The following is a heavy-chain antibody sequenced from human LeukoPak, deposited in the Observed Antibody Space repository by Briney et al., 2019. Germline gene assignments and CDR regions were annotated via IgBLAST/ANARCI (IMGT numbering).Heavy chain of an antibody. Sequence: SVKVSCKASGGTFSSYAISWVRQAPGQGLEWMGRIIPILGIANYAQKFQGRVTITADKSTSTAYMELSSLRSEDTAVYYCASVGSILTGYAAGYFDYWGQGTLVTVSS. CDR2: IIPILGIA. D-gene: IGHD3-9*01. J-gene: IGHJ4*02. V-gene: IGHV1-69*04. CDR1: GGTFSSYA. CDR3: ASVGSILTGYAAGYFDY.